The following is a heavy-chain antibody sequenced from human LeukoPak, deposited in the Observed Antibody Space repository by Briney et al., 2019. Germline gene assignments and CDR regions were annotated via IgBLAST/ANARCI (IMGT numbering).Heavy chain of an antibody. V-gene: IGHV4-59*01. CDR3: ARGSASYYFDY. CDR1: GGSISSYY. J-gene: IGHJ4*02. Sequence: SETLSLTCTVSGGSISSYYWSWIRQPPGKGLEWIGYIYYSGSTNYNPSLESRVTISVDTSKNQFSLKLSSVTAADTAVYYCARGSASYYFDYWGQGTLVTVSS. D-gene: IGHD6-6*01. CDR2: IYYSGST.